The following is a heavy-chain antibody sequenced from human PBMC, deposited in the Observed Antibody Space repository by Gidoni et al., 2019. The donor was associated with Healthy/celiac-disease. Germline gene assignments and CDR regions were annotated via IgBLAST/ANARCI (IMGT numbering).Heavy chain of an antibody. J-gene: IGHJ4*02. D-gene: IGHD5-12*01. Sequence: QVQLVQSGAEVKKPGASVKVYCKASGYTFTRYGISWVRQAPGQGLEWMGWVSAYNGNTNYAQKLQGRVTMTTDTSTSTAYMELRSLRSDDTAVYYCARDQRDGYKTVFVGFPDDYWGQGTLVTVSS. CDR3: ARDQRDGYKTVFVGFPDDY. V-gene: IGHV1-18*01. CDR2: VSAYNGNT. CDR1: GYTFTRYG.